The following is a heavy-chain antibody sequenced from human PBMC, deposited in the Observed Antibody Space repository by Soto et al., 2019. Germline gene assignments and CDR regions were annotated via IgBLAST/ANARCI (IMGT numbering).Heavy chain of an antibody. J-gene: IGHJ4*02. CDR3: ARVPIGIAAAGTAGFDY. D-gene: IGHD6-13*01. V-gene: IGHV4-34*01. Sequence: SETLSLTCAVYGGSFSGYYWSWIRQPPGKGLEWIGEINHSGSTNYNPSLKSRVTISVDTSKNQFSLKLRSVTAADTAVYYCARVPIGIAAAGTAGFDYWGQGTLVTVSS. CDR1: GGSFSGYY. CDR2: INHSGST.